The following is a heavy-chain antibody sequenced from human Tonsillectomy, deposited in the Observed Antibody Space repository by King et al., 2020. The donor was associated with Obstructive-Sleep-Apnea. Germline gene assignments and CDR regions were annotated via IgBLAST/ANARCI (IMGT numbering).Heavy chain of an antibody. V-gene: IGHV4-34*01. Sequence: VQLQQWGAGLLKPSETLSLTCAVYGGSFSDFYWSWIRQPPGKGLEWIGEINHSGSTNYNPSLKSRVTISVDTSKIQFSLKLSSVTAADTAAYYCARLMAAAGTNYYYDMDVGGQGPTVTVS. CDR1: GGSFSDFY. CDR2: INHSGST. CDR3: ARLMAAAGTNYYYDMDV. J-gene: IGHJ6*02. D-gene: IGHD6-13*01.